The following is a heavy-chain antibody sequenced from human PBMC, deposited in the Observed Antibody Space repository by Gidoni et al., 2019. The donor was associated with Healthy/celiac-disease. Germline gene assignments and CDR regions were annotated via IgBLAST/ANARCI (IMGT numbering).Heavy chain of an antibody. CDR1: GYTFTSYA. CDR2: IKAGNGTT. D-gene: IGHD6-19*01. J-gene: IGHJ5*02. Sequence: QVQLVQSGAEGKKPGASATASCKASGYTFTSYAMHWVRQAPGQRLEWIGWIKAGNGTTNYSQKFQGRVTITRDTSASTAYMELSSLRAEATAVYYCARGLEDSTGQNWFDPWGQGTLVTVSS. V-gene: IGHV1-3*01. CDR3: ARGLEDSTGQNWFDP.